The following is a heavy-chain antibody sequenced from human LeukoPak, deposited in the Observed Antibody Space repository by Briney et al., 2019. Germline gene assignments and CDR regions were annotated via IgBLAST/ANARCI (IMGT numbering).Heavy chain of an antibody. J-gene: IGHJ4*02. D-gene: IGHD1-26*01. V-gene: IGHV3-20*04. CDR1: GFTFDDYT. Sequence: PGGSLRLSCAASGFTFDDYTMHWVRQAPGKGLEWVSGINWNGGSTGYADSVKGRFTISRDNAKNSLYLQMNSLRAEDTALYYCARDLSGSQDYWGQGTLVTVSS. CDR2: INWNGGST. CDR3: ARDLSGSQDY.